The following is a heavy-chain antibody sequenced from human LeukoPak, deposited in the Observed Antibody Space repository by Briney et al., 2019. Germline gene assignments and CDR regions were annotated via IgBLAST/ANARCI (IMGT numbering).Heavy chain of an antibody. CDR1: GGSISSYY. CDR3: ARHTPNCSSTSCYFSYYYYYYGMDV. CDR2: IYYSGST. J-gene: IGHJ6*02. V-gene: IGHV4-59*08. Sequence: SEILSLTCTVSGGSISSYYWSWIRQPPGKGLEWIGYIYYSGSTNYNPSLKSRVTISVDTSKNQFSLKLSSVTAADTAVYYCARHTPNCSSTSCYFSYYYYYYGMDVWGQGTTVTVSS. D-gene: IGHD2-2*01.